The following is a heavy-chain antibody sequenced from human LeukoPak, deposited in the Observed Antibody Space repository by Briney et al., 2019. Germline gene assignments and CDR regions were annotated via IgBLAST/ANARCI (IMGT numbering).Heavy chain of an antibody. CDR2: IYYSGST. V-gene: IGHV4-30-4*01. CDR1: GGSISSGDYY. Sequence: ASQTLSLTCTVSGGSISSGDYYWSWIRQPPGKGLEWIGYIYYSGSTYYNPSLKSRVTISLDTSKNQFSLKLSSVTAADTAVYYCARAPGYYDSSAYDYWGQGTLVTVSS. CDR3: ARAPGYYDSSAYDY. D-gene: IGHD3-22*01. J-gene: IGHJ4*02.